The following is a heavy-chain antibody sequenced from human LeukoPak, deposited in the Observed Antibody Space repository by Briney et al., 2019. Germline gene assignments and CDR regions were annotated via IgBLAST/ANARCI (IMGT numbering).Heavy chain of an antibody. CDR2: INPNSGGT. CDR1: GYTFTGYY. V-gene: IGHV1-2*02. D-gene: IGHD6-13*01. Sequence: ASVKVSCKASGYTFTGYYMHWVRQAPGQGLEWMGWINPNSGGTNYAQKFQGRVTMTRDTSISTAYMELSRLRSDDTAVYYCARGKYSSSWDAFDIWGQGTMVTVSS. J-gene: IGHJ3*02. CDR3: ARGKYSSSWDAFDI.